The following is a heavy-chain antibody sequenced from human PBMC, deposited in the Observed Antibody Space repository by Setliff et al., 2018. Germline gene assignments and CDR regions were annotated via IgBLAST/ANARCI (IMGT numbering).Heavy chain of an antibody. CDR2: IYYSGST. CDR1: GGSISSSSYY. J-gene: IGHJ4*02. V-gene: IGHV4-39*07. CDR3: ARGIITMVRGVITFSYYFDY. Sequence: PSETLSLTCTVSGGSISSSSYYWGWIRQPPGKGLEWIGSIYYSGSTYYNPSLKSRVTISVDTSKNQFSLKLSSVTAADTAVYYCARGIITMVRGVITFSYYFDYWGQGTLVTVSS. D-gene: IGHD3-10*01.